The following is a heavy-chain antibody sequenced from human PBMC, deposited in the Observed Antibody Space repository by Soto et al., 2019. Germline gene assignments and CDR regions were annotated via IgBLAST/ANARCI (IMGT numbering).Heavy chain of an antibody. J-gene: IGHJ6*02. CDR3: AREKTSYGMDV. CDR1: GSTFTSYD. Sequence: QVQLVQSGAEVKKPGASVKVPCKAPGSTFTSYDINWVRQAPGQGLEWMGWMNPNSGNTGYAQKFQGRVTMTRNTSISTAYMELSSLRSEDTAVYYCAREKTSYGMDVWGQGTTVTVSS. CDR2: MNPNSGNT. V-gene: IGHV1-8*01.